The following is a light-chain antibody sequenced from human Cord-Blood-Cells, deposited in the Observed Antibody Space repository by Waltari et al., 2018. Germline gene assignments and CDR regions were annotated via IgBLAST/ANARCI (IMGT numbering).Light chain of an antibody. CDR1: QSVSSSY. CDR2: GAS. Sequence: EIVLTQSPGTLSLSPGERATLSCRASQSVSSSYLAWYQQKPGQAPRLLIDGASSRATGIPDRCSGSGSGTDFTRTISRLEPEDFAVYYCQQYGSSPPITFGQGTRLEIK. CDR3: QQYGSSPPIT. J-gene: IGKJ5*01. V-gene: IGKV3-20*01.